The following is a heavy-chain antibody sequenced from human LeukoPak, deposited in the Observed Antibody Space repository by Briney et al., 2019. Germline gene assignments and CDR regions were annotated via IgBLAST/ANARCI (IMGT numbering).Heavy chain of an antibody. CDR2: IHYSGST. CDR3: ARVTPTDYGDYTNWFDP. J-gene: IGHJ5*02. CDR1: GGSISSYY. D-gene: IGHD4-17*01. V-gene: IGHV4-59*01. Sequence: TSETLSLTCTVSGGSISSYYWSWIRQPPGKGLEWIGYIHYSGSTNYNPSLKSRVTISVDTSKNQFSLKLSSVTAADTAVYYCARVTPTDYGDYTNWFDPWGQGTLVTVSS.